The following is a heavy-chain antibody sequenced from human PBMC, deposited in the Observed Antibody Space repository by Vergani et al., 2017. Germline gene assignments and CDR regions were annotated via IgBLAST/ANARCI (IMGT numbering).Heavy chain of an antibody. CDR2: IISIFGTA. CDR3: ARGYCSSTSPQLSGYTYDYCYMDV. J-gene: IGHJ6*03. CDR1: GGTFSSYA. V-gene: IGHV1-69*01. Sequence: QVQLVQSGAEVKKPGSSVKVSCKASGGTFSSYAISWVRQAPGQGLEWMGGIISIFGTANYAQKFQGRVTITADESTSTAYMELSSLRSEDTAVYYCARGYCSSTSPQLSGYTYDYCYMDVWRKGTTVTVSS. D-gene: IGHD2-2*01.